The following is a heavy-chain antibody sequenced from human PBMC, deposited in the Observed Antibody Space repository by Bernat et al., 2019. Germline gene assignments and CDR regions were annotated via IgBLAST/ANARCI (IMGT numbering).Heavy chain of an antibody. CDR2: ISGSGGST. Sequence: EVQLLESGGGLVQPGGSLRLSCAAPGFAFNSYIMSWVRQAPGKGLEWGSIISGSGGSTSYADSVKGRFTISRDNSKHTVFLQMNNLRAEDTAVYYCVKGVRIEVAGNFDYWGQGTLVTVSS. CDR3: VKGVRIEVAGNFDY. CDR1: GFAFNSYI. V-gene: IGHV3-23*01. J-gene: IGHJ4*02. D-gene: IGHD6-19*01.